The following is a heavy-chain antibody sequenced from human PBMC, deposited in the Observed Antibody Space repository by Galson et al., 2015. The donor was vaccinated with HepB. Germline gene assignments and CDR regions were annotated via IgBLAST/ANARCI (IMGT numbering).Heavy chain of an antibody. CDR1: GFTFSSYA. CDR3: AKDPKAVAGPVRVPEYFQH. J-gene: IGHJ1*01. V-gene: IGHV3-23*01. D-gene: IGHD6-19*01. CDR2: ISGSGGST. Sequence: SLRLSCAASGFTFSSYAMSWVRQAPGKGLEWVSAISGSGGSTYYADSVKGRFTISRDNSKNTLYLQMNSLRAEDTAVYYCAKDPKAVAGPVRVPEYFQHWGQGTLVTVSS.